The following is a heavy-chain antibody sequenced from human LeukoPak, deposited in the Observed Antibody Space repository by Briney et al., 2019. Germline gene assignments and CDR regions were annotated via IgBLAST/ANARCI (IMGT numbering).Heavy chain of an antibody. D-gene: IGHD3-3*01. CDR3: ARDALWSGYVYYYQYGKHV. J-gene: IGHJ6*02. CDR2: INPNSGAT. V-gene: IGHV1-2*02. Sequence: ASVKVSCKASGYTFTGYYMHWVRQAPGQGLEWMGWINPNSGATNYAQKFQGRVTMTRDTSISTAYMELSRLRSDDTAVYYCARDALWSGYVYYYQYGKHVWGQGTTVTVSS. CDR1: GYTFTGYY.